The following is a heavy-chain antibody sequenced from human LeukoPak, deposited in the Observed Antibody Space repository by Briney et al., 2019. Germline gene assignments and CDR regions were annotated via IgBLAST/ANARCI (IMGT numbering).Heavy chain of an antibody. D-gene: IGHD3-16*01. V-gene: IGHV3-53*01. CDR2: IYSGGST. J-gene: IGHJ3*02. CDR3: ARGGIMISFGGVYVFDI. Sequence: PGGSLRLSCAASGFSISSNYISWVRQAPGKGLEWVSVIYSGGSTFFAYTVKGRFTISRDNSKNTMYLQMNSLRAEDTAVYHCARGGIMISFGGVYVFDIWGQGTMVTVSS. CDR1: GFSISSNY.